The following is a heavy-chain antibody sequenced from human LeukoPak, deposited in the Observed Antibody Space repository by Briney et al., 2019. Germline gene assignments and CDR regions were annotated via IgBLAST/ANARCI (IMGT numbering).Heavy chain of an antibody. CDR2: ISWDGGST. V-gene: IGHV3-43D*03. J-gene: IGHJ4*02. CDR3: AAMGTGSFDY. D-gene: IGHD3-10*01. Sequence: PGGSLRLSXAASGFTFDDYAMHWVRQAPGKGLEWVSLISWDGGSTYYADSVKGRFTISRDNSKNSLYLQMNSLRAEDTALYYCAAMGTGSFDYWGQGTLVTVSS. CDR1: GFTFDDYA.